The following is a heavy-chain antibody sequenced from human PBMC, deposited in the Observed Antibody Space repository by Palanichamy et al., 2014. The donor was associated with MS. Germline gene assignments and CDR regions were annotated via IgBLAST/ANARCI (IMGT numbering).Heavy chain of an antibody. V-gene: IGHV3-7*01. CDR3: ARGFLYYYFDY. CDR1: GSIFSSYW. Sequence: EVQLVESGGGLVQPGGSLRLSCAGPGSIFSSYWMSWVRQVPGKGLEWVANIKQDGSEKYYVDSVKGRFTISRDNAKNSLYLQMNSLRAEDTAVYYCARGFLYYYFDYWGQGTLVTVSS. J-gene: IGHJ4*02. CDR2: IKQDGSEK. D-gene: IGHD3-10*01.